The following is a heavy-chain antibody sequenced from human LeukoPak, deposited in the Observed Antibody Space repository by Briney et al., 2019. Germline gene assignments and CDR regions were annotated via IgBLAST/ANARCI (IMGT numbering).Heavy chain of an antibody. J-gene: IGHJ4*02. CDR2: ISWNSGSI. Sequence: GGSLRLSCAASGFTFSSYWMHWVRHAPGKGLEWVSGISWNSGSIGHADSVKGRFTIPRDNAKNSLYLQMNSLTAEDTALYYCAKDGVATIRGDFDYWGQGTLVTVSS. CDR1: GFTFSSYW. V-gene: IGHV3-9*01. CDR3: AKDGVATIRGDFDY. D-gene: IGHD5-12*01.